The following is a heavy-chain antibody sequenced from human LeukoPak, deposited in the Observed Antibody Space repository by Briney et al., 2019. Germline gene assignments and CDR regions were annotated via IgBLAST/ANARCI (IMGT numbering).Heavy chain of an antibody. V-gene: IGHV4-59*11. J-gene: IGHJ6*03. CDR2: IYYSVRT. D-gene: IGHD5-24*01. Sequence: SETLSLTCSVSGASISSHYWSWIRQPPGKGLEWIGYIYYSVRTNYNPSLKSRVTISVDMPNNQFSLKMSSVTAADTAVYYCARTGDGYNYYNYYYMDVWGEGTTVTVTS. CDR1: GASISSHY. CDR3: ARTGDGYNYYNYYYMDV.